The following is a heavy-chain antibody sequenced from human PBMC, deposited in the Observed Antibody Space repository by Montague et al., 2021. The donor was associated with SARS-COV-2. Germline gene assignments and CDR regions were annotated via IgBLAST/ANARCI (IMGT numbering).Heavy chain of an antibody. CDR2: VYHSGYT. CDR3: ARRGYTGSEYFDY. J-gene: IGHJ4*02. V-gene: IGHV4-38-2*01. D-gene: IGHD5-12*01. Sequence: SETLSLTCSVSGFSISSGFYWAWIRQSPGKGPEWIGTVYHSGYTHYSPSLKGRVTVSIDTSKNQFSLTVTSVTTADTAVYFCARRGYTGSEYFDYWGQGTLVTVSS. CDR1: GFSISSGFY.